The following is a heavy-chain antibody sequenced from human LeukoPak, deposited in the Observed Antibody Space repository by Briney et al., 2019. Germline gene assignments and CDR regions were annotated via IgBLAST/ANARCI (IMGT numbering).Heavy chain of an antibody. CDR3: ARSGALTGYLY. V-gene: IGHV4-59*01. CDR1: RGSISSYY. CDR2: IYYSGNT. J-gene: IGHJ4*02. D-gene: IGHD3-9*01. Sequence: SETLSLTCTVSRGSISSYYWSWIRQPPGKGLEWIGYIYYSGNTNYNPSLKSRVTISVDTSKNQFSLKLSSVTAADTAVYYCARSGALTGYLYWGQGTLVTVSS.